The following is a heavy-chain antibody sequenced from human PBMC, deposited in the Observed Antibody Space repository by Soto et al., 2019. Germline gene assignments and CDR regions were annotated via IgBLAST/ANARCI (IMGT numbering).Heavy chain of an antibody. CDR3: ARDTSITIFGVVPYYRFET. J-gene: IGHJ5*02. CDR2: ISAYNGNT. D-gene: IGHD3-3*01. CDR1: GYTFTSYG. V-gene: IGHV1-18*01. Sequence: ASVKVSCKASGYTFTSYGISWVRQAPGQGLEWMGWISAYNGNTNYAQKLQGRVTMTTDTSTSTAYMELRSLRSDDTAVYYCARDTSITIFGVVPYYRFETWGQGNLVTVSS.